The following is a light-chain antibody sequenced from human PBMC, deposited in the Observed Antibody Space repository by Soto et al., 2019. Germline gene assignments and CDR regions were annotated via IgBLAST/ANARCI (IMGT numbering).Light chain of an antibody. CDR3: QQYNDWPRT. CDR1: QSDGTY. CDR2: GAS. J-gene: IGKJ1*01. Sequence: EIVMTQSPATLSVSPGERATLSCRASQSDGTYLAWYQQKPGQAPRLLIYGASTRAAGISPRFSGGGSGTEFTLTISSLQSEDFAVYYCQQYNDWPRTFGQGTKVGIK. V-gene: IGKV3-15*01.